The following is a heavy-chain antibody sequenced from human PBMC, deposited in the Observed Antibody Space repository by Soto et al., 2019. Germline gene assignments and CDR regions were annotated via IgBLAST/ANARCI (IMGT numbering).Heavy chain of an antibody. Sequence: EVQLVESGGGLVQPGGSLKLSCAASGFTFSGSAMHWVRQASGKGLEWVGRIRSKGNNYATAYGASLKGRITISRDDSKNTAYLQMNSLNTEDTAVYYCSRQASDFWSGKPQYYMDVWGKGTTVTVSS. J-gene: IGHJ6*03. V-gene: IGHV3-73*01. CDR3: SRQASDFWSGKPQYYMDV. CDR2: IRSKGNNYAT. D-gene: IGHD3-3*01. CDR1: GFTFSGSA.